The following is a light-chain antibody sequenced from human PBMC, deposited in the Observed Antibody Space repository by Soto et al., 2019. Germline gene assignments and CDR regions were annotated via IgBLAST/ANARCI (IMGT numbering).Light chain of an antibody. J-gene: IGKJ1*01. CDR2: GAS. V-gene: IGKV3-15*01. Sequence: EIVMTQSPATLSVSPGERATLSCRASQSISSNLAWYQQKPGQAPRLLIYGASTRATGIPARFSGGGSGTEFTITISSLQSEDFAVYYCQHYNNWPPWTFGQGTKVEIK. CDR3: QHYNNWPPWT. CDR1: QSISSN.